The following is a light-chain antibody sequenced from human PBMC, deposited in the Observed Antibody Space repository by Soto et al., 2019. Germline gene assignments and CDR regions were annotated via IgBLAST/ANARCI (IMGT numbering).Light chain of an antibody. CDR1: SSNIGAGYD. CDR3: QSFDTNLRGSV. Sequence: SVLTHPPSVSGAPGQRLTISCSRTSSNIGAGYDVHWYHQLPGTAPKLLIFGNNNRPSGVPARFSASRSGTSASLAITGLQAEDEADYYGQSFDTNLRGSVFGGGTKVTVL. CDR2: GNN. V-gene: IGLV1-40*01. J-gene: IGLJ3*02.